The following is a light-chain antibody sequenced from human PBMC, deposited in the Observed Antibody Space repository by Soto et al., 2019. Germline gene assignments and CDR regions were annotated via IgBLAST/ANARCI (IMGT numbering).Light chain of an antibody. CDR3: FSYAVNDTYA. CDR2: EYS. CDR1: SSDVGSCNF. V-gene: IGLV2-23*01. J-gene: IGLJ1*01. Sequence: QSALTQPASVSGSPGQASTISCTGASSDVGSCNFVSWYAQHPGKPPKCIILEYSKGPEGVSNRFSGSKSGNTASLTISVLQAEDEGDYYCFSYAVNDTYAFGSGTKLTV.